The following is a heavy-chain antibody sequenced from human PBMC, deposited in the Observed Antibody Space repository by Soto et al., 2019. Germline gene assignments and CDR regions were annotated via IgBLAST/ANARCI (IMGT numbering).Heavy chain of an antibody. Sequence: PSETLSLTCAVSGGSPSSSDCWSWVRQPPGKGLEWIGQIFHSGRTSYNPSFQSRVTISIDNSKNQFSLRLMSVTAADSAMYFCARYKSNYYYGMDVWGQGTTVTVSS. CDR3: ARYKSNYYYGMDV. J-gene: IGHJ6*02. V-gene: IGHV4-4*02. D-gene: IGHD1-20*01. CDR2: IFHSGRT. CDR1: GGSPSSSDC.